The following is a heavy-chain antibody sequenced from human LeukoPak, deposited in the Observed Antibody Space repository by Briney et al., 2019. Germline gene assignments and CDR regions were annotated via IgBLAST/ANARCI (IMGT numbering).Heavy chain of an antibody. V-gene: IGHV3-23*01. CDR1: GFSFSSYV. D-gene: IGHD5-18*01. Sequence: GGSLRLSCVAPGFSFSSYVMNWVRQAPGTGLEWVSAISGNGGSTYYADSVKGRFTISRDNSKNTLSLQMNSLRAEDTAVYYCAKGIELWLTYFDHWGQGTLATASP. CDR2: ISGNGGST. CDR3: AKGIELWLTYFDH. J-gene: IGHJ4*02.